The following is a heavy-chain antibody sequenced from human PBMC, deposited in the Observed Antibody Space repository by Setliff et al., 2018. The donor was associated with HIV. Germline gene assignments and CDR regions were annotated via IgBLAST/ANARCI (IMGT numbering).Heavy chain of an antibody. V-gene: IGHV1-69*13. J-gene: IGHJ4*02. Sequence: SVKVSCKASGYTFTSHGISWVRQAPGQGLEWMGGVIPIFATTTYAQQFQGRVTIIADESTNTAYMELSSLRSDDTAVYYCARDFGAGFTGLDYWGQGTLVTVSS. CDR3: ARDFGAGFTGLDY. D-gene: IGHD3-10*01. CDR2: VIPIFATT. CDR1: GYTFTSHG.